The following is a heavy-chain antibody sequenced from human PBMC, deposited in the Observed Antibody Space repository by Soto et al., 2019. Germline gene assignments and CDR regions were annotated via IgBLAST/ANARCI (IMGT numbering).Heavy chain of an antibody. CDR1: GYTFTSYY. V-gene: IGHV1-46*01. D-gene: IGHD6-19*01. Sequence: QVQMAQSGAEVKKTGASVKVSWKASGYTFTSYYMHWVRQTPGQGLEWMGIINPGGGGTSYAQKFQGRVTMTGDTSTSTVYMELSSLRSEDTAVYYCAREGYSSGHYYFDYWGQGTLVTVSS. CDR2: INPGGGGT. J-gene: IGHJ4*02. CDR3: AREGYSSGHYYFDY.